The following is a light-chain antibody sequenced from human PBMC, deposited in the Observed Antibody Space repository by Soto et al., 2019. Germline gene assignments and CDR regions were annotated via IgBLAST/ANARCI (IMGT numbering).Light chain of an antibody. Sequence: QSALTQPASVSGSPGQSITISCTGTSSDVGGYNYVSWYQHHPGKAPKLMIYEVSNRPSGVSNRVSGSKSGNTASLTISGLQAEDEADYYCTSYTGSSALYVFGTGTKLTVL. CDR1: SSDVGGYNY. J-gene: IGLJ1*01. V-gene: IGLV2-14*01. CDR3: TSYTGSSALYV. CDR2: EVS.